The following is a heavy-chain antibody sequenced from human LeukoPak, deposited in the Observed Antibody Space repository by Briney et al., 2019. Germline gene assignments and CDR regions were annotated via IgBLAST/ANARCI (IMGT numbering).Heavy chain of an antibody. J-gene: IGHJ3*02. CDR2: INSDGSST. CDR1: GFTFSSYW. V-gene: IGHV3-74*01. Sequence: GGSLRLSCAASGFTFSSYWMHWVRQTPGKGLVWVSRINSDGSSTSYADSVKGRFTISRDNAKNTLYLQMNSLRAEDTAVYYCARIGAATYAFDIWGQGTMVTVSS. CDR3: ARIGAATYAFDI. D-gene: IGHD1-26*01.